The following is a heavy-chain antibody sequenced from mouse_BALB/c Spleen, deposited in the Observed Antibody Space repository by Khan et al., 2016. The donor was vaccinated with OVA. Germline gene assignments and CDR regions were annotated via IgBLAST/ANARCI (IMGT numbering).Heavy chain of an antibody. CDR2: IYPGSGRT. J-gene: IGHJ3*01. CDR3: ARSYDGAWFAY. D-gene: IGHD1-1*01. CDR1: GYTFTDYV. V-gene: IGHV1-77*01. Sequence: QVQLQQSGPELVKPGASVKMSCKASGYTFTDYVITWVNQRTGQGLEWIGEIYPGSGRTYYNERFKDKATLSAAKYSNTAYMQLSSLTSEDSAVYFCARSYDGAWFAYWGQGTLVTVSA.